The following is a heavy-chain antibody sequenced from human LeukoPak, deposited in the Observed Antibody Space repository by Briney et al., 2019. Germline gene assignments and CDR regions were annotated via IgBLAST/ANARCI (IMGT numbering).Heavy chain of an antibody. D-gene: IGHD3-3*01. Sequence: GGSLRLSCAASGFTFSSYAMSWVRQAPGKGLEWVSAISDTGGSTYYADSVKGWFTISRDNSKNTLYLQMNSLRAEDTAVYYCAKAAYDFWSGYGSWGQGTLVTVSS. J-gene: IGHJ5*02. CDR3: AKAAYDFWSGYGS. CDR2: ISDTGGST. V-gene: IGHV3-23*01. CDR1: GFTFSSYA.